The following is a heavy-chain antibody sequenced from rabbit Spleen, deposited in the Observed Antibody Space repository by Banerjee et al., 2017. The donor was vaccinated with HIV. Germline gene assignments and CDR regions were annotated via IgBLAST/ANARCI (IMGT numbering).Heavy chain of an antibody. D-gene: IGHD1-1*01. CDR2: IDSGSSGFT. J-gene: IGHJ6*01. Sequence: QSLEESGGDLVKPGASLTLTCTASGVSFSSSSYMCWVRQAPGKGLEWIACIDSGSSGFTYFATWAKGRFTCSKTSSTTVTLRMTSLTAADRATYFCARDTSSSFSSYGMDLWGQGTLVTVS. CDR3: ARDTSSSFSSYGMDL. V-gene: IGHV1S40*01. CDR1: GVSFSSSSY.